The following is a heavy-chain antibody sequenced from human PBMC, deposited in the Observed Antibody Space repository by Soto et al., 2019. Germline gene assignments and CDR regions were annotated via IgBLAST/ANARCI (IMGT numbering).Heavy chain of an antibody. CDR1: GFTSSTYG. CDR2: IRSEESIK. D-gene: IGHD6-19*01. J-gene: IGHJ4*02. Sequence: PGGSLRLPWAASGFTSSTYGMHGFRQAPGKGLEWVALIRSEESIKYYRDSVKGRFTISGDNSKNTVYLQMNSLRAEDTAVYYCAKDLSQWLVPDPTGWGQGTLVTVSS. V-gene: IGHV3-30*02. CDR3: AKDLSQWLVPDPTG.